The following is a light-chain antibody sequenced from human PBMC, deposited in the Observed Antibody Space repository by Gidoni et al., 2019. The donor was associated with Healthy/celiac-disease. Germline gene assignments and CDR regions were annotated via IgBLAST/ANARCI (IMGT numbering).Light chain of an antibody. CDR3: QSYDSSLSGYV. CDR2: GNS. V-gene: IGLV1-40*01. J-gene: IGLJ1*01. Sequence: QSVLTQPPSVSGAPGQRVTISCTGSSSNIGAGYDVHWYQQLPGTAPNLLIYGNSNRPSGVPDRFSGAKSGTSASLAITGLQAEDEADYYCQSYDSSLSGYVFGTGTKVNVL. CDR1: SSNIGAGYD.